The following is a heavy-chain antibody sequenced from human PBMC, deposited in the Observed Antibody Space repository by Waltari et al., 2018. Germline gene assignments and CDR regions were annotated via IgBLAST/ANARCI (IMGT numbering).Heavy chain of an antibody. J-gene: IGHJ4*02. V-gene: IGHV3-23*01. D-gene: IGHD6-13*01. Sequence: EVQLLESGGGLVQPGGSLRLSCAASGFTFSSYAMSWVRQAPGKGLEWVSAISGSGGSTYYADSGKGRFTSSRDNSKNTLYLQMNSLRAEDTAVYYCAKVGLASSSWYAPNYWGQGTLVTVSS. CDR2: ISGSGGST. CDR3: AKVGLASSSWYAPNY. CDR1: GFTFSSYA.